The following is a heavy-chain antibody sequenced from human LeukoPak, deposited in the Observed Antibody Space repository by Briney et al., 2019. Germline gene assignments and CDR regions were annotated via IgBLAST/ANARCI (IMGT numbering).Heavy chain of an antibody. J-gene: IGHJ4*02. D-gene: IGHD3-3*01. CDR3: ARYQSRLRFLEWLSNFDY. Sequence: SETLSLTCTVSGGSISSGDYYWSWIRQPPGKGLEWIGYIYYSGSTYYNPSLKSRVTISVDTSKNQSSLKLSSVTAADTAVYYCARYQSRLRFLEWLSNFDYWGQGSLVTVSS. CDR1: GGSISSGDYY. CDR2: IYYSGST. V-gene: IGHV4-30-4*08.